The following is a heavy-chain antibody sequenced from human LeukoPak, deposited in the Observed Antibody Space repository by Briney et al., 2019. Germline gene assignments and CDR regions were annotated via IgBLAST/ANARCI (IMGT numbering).Heavy chain of an antibody. V-gene: IGHV3-30*02. J-gene: IGHJ4*02. CDR1: GFTFSSYG. D-gene: IGHD4-11*01. CDR3: AKDAQRGFDYSNSLEH. Sequence: GGSLRLSCAASGFTFSSYGMHWVRQAAGKGLEWVAFIRYDGSNKYYADSVKGRFTISRDNSKNTVSLQMNSLRTGDTAVYYCAKDAQRGFDYSNSLEHWGQGSLVTVSS. CDR2: IRYDGSNK.